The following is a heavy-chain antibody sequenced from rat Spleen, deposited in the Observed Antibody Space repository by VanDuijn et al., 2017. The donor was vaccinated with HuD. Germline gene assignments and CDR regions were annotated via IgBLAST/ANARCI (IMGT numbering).Heavy chain of an antibody. D-gene: IGHD1-2*01. CDR3: TRSGYYYSSYVPFFDY. V-gene: IGHV2-1*01. Sequence: QVHLKESGSGLVQPSQTLSLTCTVSGFSLITNSVHWVRQPPGKGLERMGGIWGDGTTDYNLGLKSRLIISRDTSKSQVFLKMNSLQTDDTAIYFCTRSGYYYSSYVPFFDYWGQGVMVTVSS. CDR1: GFSLITNS. J-gene: IGHJ2*01. CDR2: IWGDGTT.